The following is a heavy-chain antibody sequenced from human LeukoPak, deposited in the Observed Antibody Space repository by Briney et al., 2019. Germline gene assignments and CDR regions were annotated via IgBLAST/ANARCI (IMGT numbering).Heavy chain of an antibody. CDR2: ISDSGSTL. V-gene: IGHV3-11*01. CDR1: GFTFSDYY. D-gene: IGHD2-15*01. J-gene: IGHJ3*02. Sequence: GGSLRLSCAASGFTFSDYYMTWIRQAPGKGLEWVSFISDSGSTLYYVDSVRGRFTISRDNAKNSLYLQMNSLRAEDTAVYYCASCRNGAAYDAFDIWGQGTLVTVSS. CDR3: ASCRNGAAYDAFDI.